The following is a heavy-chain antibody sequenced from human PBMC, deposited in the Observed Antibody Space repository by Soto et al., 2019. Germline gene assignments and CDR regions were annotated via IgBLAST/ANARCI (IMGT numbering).Heavy chain of an antibody. CDR3: ARLGEDLFSYYFDY. D-gene: IGHD3-10*01. J-gene: IGHJ4*02. CDR1: GGSISSSSYY. V-gene: IGHV4-39*01. CDR2: IYYSGST. Sequence: SETLSLTCTVSGGSISSSSYYWGWIRQPPGKGLEWIGSIYYSGSTYYNPSLKSRVTISVDTSKNQFSLKLSSVTAADTAVYYCARLGEDLFSYYFDYWGQGTLVTVSS.